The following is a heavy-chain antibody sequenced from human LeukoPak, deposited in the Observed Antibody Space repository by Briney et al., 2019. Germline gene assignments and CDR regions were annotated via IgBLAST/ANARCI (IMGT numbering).Heavy chain of an antibody. CDR3: ASFRRVYSYGYYPYFDY. D-gene: IGHD5-18*01. CDR1: GGSFSGYY. J-gene: IGHJ4*02. Sequence: SETLSLTCAVCGGSFSGYYWCWIRQPPGKGLEWIGEINHSGSTNYNPSLKSRVTISVDTSKNQFSLKLSSVTAADTAVYYCASFRRVYSYGYYPYFDYWGQGTLVTVSS. V-gene: IGHV4-34*01. CDR2: INHSGST.